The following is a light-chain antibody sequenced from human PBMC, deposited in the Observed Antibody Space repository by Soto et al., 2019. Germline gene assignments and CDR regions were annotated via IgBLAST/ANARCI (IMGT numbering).Light chain of an antibody. CDR3: QQYNTYPWT. J-gene: IGKJ1*01. CDR1: QAIRNE. CDR2: AAS. V-gene: IGKV1-6*01. Sequence: AIQVTQSPSSLSASVGDRVIITCRASQAIRNELGWYQQKPGKPPKLLIYAASILQSGVPSRFSGSGSGTDFTLTISSLQPEDFATYYCQQYNTYPWTFGQGTKVDIK.